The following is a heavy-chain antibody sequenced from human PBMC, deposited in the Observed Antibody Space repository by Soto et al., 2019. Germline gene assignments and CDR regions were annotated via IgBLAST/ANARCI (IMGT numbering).Heavy chain of an antibody. CDR1: GGSISSSSYY. CDR2: IYYSGST. CDR3: ARQYEYIYGDFDY. D-gene: IGHD5-18*01. V-gene: IGHV4-39*01. Sequence: QLQLQESGPGLVKPSETLSLTCTVSGGSISSSSYYWGWIRQPPGKGLEWIGSIYYSGSTYYDPSLKSRVTIYVDTSKNQFSLKLSSVTAADTAVYDCARQYEYIYGDFDYWGQGTLVTVSS. J-gene: IGHJ4*02.